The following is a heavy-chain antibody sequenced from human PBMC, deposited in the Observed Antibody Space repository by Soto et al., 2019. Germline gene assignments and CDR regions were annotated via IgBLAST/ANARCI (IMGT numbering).Heavy chain of an antibody. Sequence: QVQLVESGGGLVKPGGSLRLSCAASGFTFSDYYMRWIRQAPGKGLEWVSYISSSGSTIYYADSVKGRFTISRDNAKNSLYRQSNSLRVEDTGVYYWAREGGVSLLWFGELYYFDYWGQGTLVTVSS. CDR2: ISSSGSTI. V-gene: IGHV3-11*01. D-gene: IGHD3-10*01. CDR3: AREGGVSLLWFGELYYFDY. CDR1: GFTFSDYY. J-gene: IGHJ4*02.